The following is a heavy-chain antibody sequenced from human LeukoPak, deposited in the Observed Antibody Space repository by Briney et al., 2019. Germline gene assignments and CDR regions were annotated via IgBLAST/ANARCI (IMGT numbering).Heavy chain of an antibody. V-gene: IGHV4-39*01. Sequence: SETLSLTCTVSGDITHYWGWIRQPPGKGLEWIGSIYYSGSTYYNPSLKSRVTISVDTSKNQFSLKLSSVTAADTAVYYCARHGGVSNFDYWGQGTLVTVSS. CDR2: IYYSGST. CDR1: GDITHY. D-gene: IGHD3-10*01. CDR3: ARHGGVSNFDY. J-gene: IGHJ4*02.